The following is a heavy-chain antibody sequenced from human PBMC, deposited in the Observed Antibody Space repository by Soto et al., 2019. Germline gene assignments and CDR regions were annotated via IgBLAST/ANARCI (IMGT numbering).Heavy chain of an antibody. CDR3: AREGGSGSPDCYFNV. J-gene: IGHJ2*01. CDR2: IFHSGST. D-gene: IGHD1-26*01. CDR1: GGSISSGGYS. Sequence: QLQLQESGSGLVKPSQTLSLTCTVSGGSISSGGYSWSWLRQPPGKGLEWIGYIFHSGSTYYNPSLRGRATIPVDWSKNLFSLELSSVTAADSAIYYCAREGGSGSPDCYFNVWGRGTLVTVSS. V-gene: IGHV4-30-2*01.